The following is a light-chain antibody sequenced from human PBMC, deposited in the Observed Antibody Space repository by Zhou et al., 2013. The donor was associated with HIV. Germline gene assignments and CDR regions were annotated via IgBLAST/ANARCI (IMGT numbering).Light chain of an antibody. V-gene: IGKV1-33*01. J-gene: IGKJ2*03. Sequence: DIQMTQSPSSLSASVGDRVTITCQASQDVSNYLNWYQHKPGQAPKLLIYDASNLETGVPSRFSGSGSGTDFTFTISSLQPEDIATYYCQQYYSLPLYSFGQGTRLEIK. CDR3: QQYYSLPLYS. CDR2: DAS. CDR1: QDVSNY.